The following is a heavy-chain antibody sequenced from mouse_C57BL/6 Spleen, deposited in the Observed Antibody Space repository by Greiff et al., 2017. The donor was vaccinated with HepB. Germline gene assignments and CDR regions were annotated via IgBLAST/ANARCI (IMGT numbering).Heavy chain of an antibody. V-gene: IGHV1-61*01. D-gene: IGHD1-1*01. CDR1: GYTFTSYW. CDR2: IYPSDSET. J-gene: IGHJ2*01. CDR3: ARGDYYYGSSPLGY. Sequence: VKLQQPGAELVRPGSSVKLSCKASGYTFTSYWMDWVKQRPGQGLEWIGNIYPSDSETHYNQKFKDKATLTVDKSSSTAYMQLSSLTSEDSAVYYCARGDYYYGSSPLGYWGQGTTLTVSS.